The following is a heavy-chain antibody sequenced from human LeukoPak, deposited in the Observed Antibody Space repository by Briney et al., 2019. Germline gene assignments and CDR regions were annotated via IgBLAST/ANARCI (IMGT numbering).Heavy chain of an antibody. V-gene: IGHV4-59*01. Sequence: SETLSLTCSVSGGSINNYYWTWIRQPPGKGLEWVGYIFEIGNTNYNPSLKSRVAVSLETSKNQFSLRLNSVTAADTAVYYCARGMIPDWFDFWGQGTLVTVSS. J-gene: IGHJ5*01. CDR1: GGSINNYY. D-gene: IGHD3-22*01. CDR3: ARGMIPDWFDF. CDR2: IFEIGNT.